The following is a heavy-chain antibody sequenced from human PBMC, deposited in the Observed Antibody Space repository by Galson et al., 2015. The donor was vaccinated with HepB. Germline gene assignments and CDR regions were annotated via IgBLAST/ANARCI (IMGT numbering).Heavy chain of an antibody. D-gene: IGHD2-8*01. Sequence: SVKVSCKVSGYTLTELSMHWVRQAPGKGLEWMGGFDPEDGETIYAQKFQGRVTMTEDTSTDTAYMELSSLRSEDTAVYYCATTPPYYCTNGVCYTDYWGQGTLVTVSS. V-gene: IGHV1-24*01. CDR2: FDPEDGET. J-gene: IGHJ4*02. CDR1: GYTLTELS. CDR3: ATTPPYYCTNGVCYTDY.